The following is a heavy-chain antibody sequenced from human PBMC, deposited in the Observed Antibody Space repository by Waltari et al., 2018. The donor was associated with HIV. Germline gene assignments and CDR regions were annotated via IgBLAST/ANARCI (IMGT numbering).Heavy chain of an antibody. CDR2: IRYDGNTK. Sequence: QGQLEESGGGVVQPGGSLRLSCAASGFSFSISGMHWVRQAPGKGLEWVTFIRYDGNTKYYADSVKGRFTISRDNSKNTLYLQMSSLRAEDTAVYYCAKELRSGYSYYYYGMDVWGQGTTVTVSS. CDR1: GFSFSISG. V-gene: IGHV3-30*02. CDR3: AKELRSGYSYYYYGMDV. D-gene: IGHD2-15*01. J-gene: IGHJ6*02.